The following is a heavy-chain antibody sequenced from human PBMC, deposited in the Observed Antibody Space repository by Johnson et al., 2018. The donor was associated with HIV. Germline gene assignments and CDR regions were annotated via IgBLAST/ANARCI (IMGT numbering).Heavy chain of an antibody. D-gene: IGHD3-10*01. CDR1: GFTFSSYA. CDR2: IRYDGSKK. CDR3: AKDDSPSGAFDI. Sequence: QVQLVESGGGVVQPGRSLRLSCAASGFTFSSYAMHWVRQAPGKGLEWVAFIRYDGSKKYYADSVKGRFTISRDNSKNTLYVQMNSLRVEDTAVYYCAKDDSPSGAFDIWGQGTMVIVSS. V-gene: IGHV3-30*02. J-gene: IGHJ3*02.